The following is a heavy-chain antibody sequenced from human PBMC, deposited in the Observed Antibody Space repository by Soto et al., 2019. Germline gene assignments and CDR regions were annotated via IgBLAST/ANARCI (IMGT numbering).Heavy chain of an antibody. CDR3: ARDRVAAHAVIWFDP. J-gene: IGHJ5*02. Sequence: QVQLVQSGAEAKKPGASVKVSCKASGYTFTGYYMHWVRQAPGQGLEWMGWINPNSGGTNYAQKFQGRVTMARDTSIRTAYMELSRLRSDDTAVYYCARDRVAAHAVIWFDPWGQGTLVTVSS. V-gene: IGHV1-2*02. D-gene: IGHD6-13*01. CDR2: INPNSGGT. CDR1: GYTFTGYY.